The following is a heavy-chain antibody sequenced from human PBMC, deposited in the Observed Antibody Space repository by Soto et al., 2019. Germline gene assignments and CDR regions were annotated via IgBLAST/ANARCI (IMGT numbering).Heavy chain of an antibody. V-gene: IGHV1-24*01. Sequence: ASVEVSCKVSGYTLTELSMHWVRQAPGKGLEWMGGFDPEDGETIYAQKFQGRVTMTEDTSTDTAYMELSSLRSEDTAVYYCATAWRVTTLILDYWGQGTLVTVSS. D-gene: IGHD4-17*01. J-gene: IGHJ4*02. CDR3: ATAWRVTTLILDY. CDR1: GYTLTELS. CDR2: FDPEDGET.